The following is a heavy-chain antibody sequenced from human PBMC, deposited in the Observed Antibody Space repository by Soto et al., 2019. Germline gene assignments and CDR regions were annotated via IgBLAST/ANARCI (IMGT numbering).Heavy chain of an antibody. CDR3: AREGGGYDRSYYFDY. CDR2: IYHSGST. D-gene: IGHD5-12*01. CDR1: GGSISSGGYS. Sequence: SETLSLTCAVSGGSISSGGYSWSWIRQPPGKGLEWIGYIYHSGSTYYNPSLKSRVTISVDRSKNQFSLKLSSVTAADTAVYYCAREGGGYDRSYYFDYWGQGTLVTVSS. V-gene: IGHV4-30-2*01. J-gene: IGHJ4*02.